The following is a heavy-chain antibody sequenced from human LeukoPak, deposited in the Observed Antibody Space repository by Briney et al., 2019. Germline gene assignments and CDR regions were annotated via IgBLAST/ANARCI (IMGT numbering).Heavy chain of an antibody. Sequence: SVKVSCKASGGTFSSYAISWVRQAPGQGLEWMGGIIPIFGTANYAQKFQGRVTITADESTSTAYMELSSLRSEDTAVYYCARGRRRQDAFDIWGQGTMVTVSS. V-gene: IGHV1-69*13. CDR3: ARGRRRQDAFDI. J-gene: IGHJ3*02. CDR1: GGTFSSYA. CDR2: IIPIFGTA.